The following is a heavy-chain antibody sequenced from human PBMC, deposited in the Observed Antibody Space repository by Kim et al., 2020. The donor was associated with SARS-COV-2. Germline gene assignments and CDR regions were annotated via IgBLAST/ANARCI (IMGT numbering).Heavy chain of an antibody. CDR3: AKAPRRIQLWVGYYFDY. J-gene: IGHJ4*02. D-gene: IGHD5-18*01. CDR2: ISGSGGST. CDR1: GFTFSSYA. Sequence: GGSLRLSCAASGFTFSSYAMSWVRQAPGKGLEWVSAISGSGGSTYHADSVKGRFTISRDNSKNTLYLQMNSLRAEDTAVYYCAKAPRRIQLWVGYYFDYWGQGTLVTVSS. V-gene: IGHV3-23*01.